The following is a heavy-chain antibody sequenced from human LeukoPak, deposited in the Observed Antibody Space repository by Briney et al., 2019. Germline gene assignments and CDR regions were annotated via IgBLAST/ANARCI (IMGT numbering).Heavy chain of an antibody. CDR2: IKQDGSEK. Sequence: GGSLRLSCAASGFTFSSYWMSWVRQAPGKGLEWVANIKQDGSEKYYVDSVKGRFTISRDNSKNTLYLQMNSLRAEDTAVYYCARDGGYSSSLTDYWGQGTLVTVSS. V-gene: IGHV3-7*01. CDR3: ARDGGYSSSLTDY. J-gene: IGHJ4*02. CDR1: GFTFSSYW. D-gene: IGHD6-13*01.